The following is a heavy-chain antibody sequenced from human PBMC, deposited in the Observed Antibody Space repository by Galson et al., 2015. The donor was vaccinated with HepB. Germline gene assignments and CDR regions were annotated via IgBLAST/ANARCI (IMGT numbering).Heavy chain of an antibody. CDR2: IIPMFGTQ. CDR3: AIGYNYGSNFDY. V-gene: IGHV1-69*13. Sequence: SVKVSCKASGGTFNSHAINWVRQAPGQGLEWLGGIIPMFGTQTSAQKFQGRVTITADESTSTAYMELSSLRSEDTAMYYCAIGYNYGSNFDYWGQGTLVTVSS. D-gene: IGHD5-18*01. CDR1: GGTFNSHA. J-gene: IGHJ4*02.